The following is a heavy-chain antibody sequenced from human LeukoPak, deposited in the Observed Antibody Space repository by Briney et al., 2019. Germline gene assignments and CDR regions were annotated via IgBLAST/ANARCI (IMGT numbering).Heavy chain of an antibody. CDR3: ARLTRLSNSPYRYYLDY. CDR2: IYTSGGT. J-gene: IGHJ4*02. D-gene: IGHD6-6*01. Sequence: SETLSLTCTVSDDSISIYYWSWIRQPPGKGLEWIGYIYTSGGTNYIPSLKGRVTLSIDTSKNQFSLKLSSVTAADSAVYYCARLTRLSNSPYRYYLDYWGQGTLATVSS. CDR1: DDSISIYY. V-gene: IGHV4-4*09.